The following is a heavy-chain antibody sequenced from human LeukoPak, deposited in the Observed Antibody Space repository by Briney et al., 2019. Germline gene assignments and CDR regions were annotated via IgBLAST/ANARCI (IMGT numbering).Heavy chain of an antibody. Sequence: SQTLSLTCTVSSGSISSGDYYWSWLRQPPGKGLEWIGYNYYSGSTYYNPSLKSRVTISVDTSKNQFSLKLSSVTAADTAVYYCATKIYYYDSSGYYHDAFDIWGQGTMVTVSS. D-gene: IGHD3-22*01. CDR2: NYYSGST. CDR1: SGSISSGDYY. J-gene: IGHJ3*02. V-gene: IGHV4-30-4*01. CDR3: ATKIYYYDSSGYYHDAFDI.